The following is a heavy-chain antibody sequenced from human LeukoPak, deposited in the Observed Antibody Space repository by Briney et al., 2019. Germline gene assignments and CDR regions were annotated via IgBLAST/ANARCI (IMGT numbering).Heavy chain of an antibody. Sequence: PSETLSLTCTVSGGSISSSSYYWGWIRQPPGKGLGWIGSIYYSGSTNYNPSLKSRVTISVDTSKNQFSLKLSSVTAADTAVYYCARERVELPLWYYFDYWGQGTLVTVSS. V-gene: IGHV4-39*07. CDR3: ARERVELPLWYYFDY. D-gene: IGHD1-26*01. J-gene: IGHJ4*02. CDR2: IYYSGST. CDR1: GGSISSSSYY.